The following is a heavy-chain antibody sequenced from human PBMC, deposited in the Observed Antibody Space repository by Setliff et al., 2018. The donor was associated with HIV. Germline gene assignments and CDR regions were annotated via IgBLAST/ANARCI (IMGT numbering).Heavy chain of an antibody. CDR1: GASIRGHY. CDR3: ARSLVPSGYYYGRHAFDI. Sequence: KASETLSLTCSVSGASIRGHYWSWIRQSPGKGLEWIGNIYYSGNTKYNPSFKSRVTISVDTSKNQFSLRVNSVTAADTAVYYCARSLVPSGYYYGRHAFDIWGQGTKVTVSS. V-gene: IGHV4-59*08. CDR2: IYYSGNT. D-gene: IGHD3-22*01. J-gene: IGHJ3*02.